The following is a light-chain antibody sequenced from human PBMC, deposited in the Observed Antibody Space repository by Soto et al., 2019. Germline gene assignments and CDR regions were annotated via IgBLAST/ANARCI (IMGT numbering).Light chain of an antibody. CDR3: SSYTSSSTPYV. J-gene: IGLJ1*01. Sequence: QSVLIQPASVSGSPGQSITISCTGTSSDVGGYNYVSWYQQHSGKAPNLMFYVVIIRPSVVSFRFSGSKFGNTASLTISGFQAEDEADYYCSSYTSSSTPYVFGTGTKVTVL. V-gene: IGLV2-14*01. CDR1: SSDVGGYNY. CDR2: VVI.